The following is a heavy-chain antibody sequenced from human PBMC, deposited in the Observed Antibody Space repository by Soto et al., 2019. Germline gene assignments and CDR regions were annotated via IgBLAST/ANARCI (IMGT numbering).Heavy chain of an antibody. J-gene: IGHJ4*02. CDR3: ARVRGGGSEYFFDY. D-gene: IGHD2-15*01. CDR2: INPSGGTT. Sequence: ASLKVSCKASGYTFTRYNVHWVRQAPGQGLEWMAIINPSGGTTYYVQKFEGRVTLTTDTSTSTVYMELSSLRSDDTAVYYCARVRGGGSEYFFDYWGQGXLVTVSS. V-gene: IGHV1-46*01. CDR1: GYTFTRYN.